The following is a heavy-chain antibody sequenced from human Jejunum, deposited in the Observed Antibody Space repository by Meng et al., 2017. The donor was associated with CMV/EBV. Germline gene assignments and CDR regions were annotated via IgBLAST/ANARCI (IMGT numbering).Heavy chain of an antibody. CDR3: ARSSDS. CDR1: GFTFSSHS. D-gene: IGHD3-16*02. J-gene: IGHJ4*02. V-gene: IGHV3-23*01. CDR2: ITGSGGNT. Sequence: SLRLSCSASGFTFSSHSMSWVRQAPGKGLKWVESITGSGGNTYYADSVKGRFTISRDNSKNTLYLQMNSLRADDTAVYYCARSSDSWGQGTLVTVSS.